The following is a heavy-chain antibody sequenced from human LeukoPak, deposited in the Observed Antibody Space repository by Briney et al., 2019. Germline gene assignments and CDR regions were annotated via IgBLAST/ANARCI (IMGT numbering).Heavy chain of an antibody. D-gene: IGHD3/OR15-3a*01. V-gene: IGHV5-51*01. J-gene: IGHJ4*02. CDR1: GYSFTSYW. CDR3: ARSGLAPDYYFDY. Sequence: GESLKISCKGSGYSFTSYWIGWVRQMPGKGLEWMGIIYPGDSDTRYSPSFQGQVTISAVKSISTAYLQWSSLKASDTAMYYCARSGLAPDYYFDYWGQGTLVTVSS. CDR2: IYPGDSDT.